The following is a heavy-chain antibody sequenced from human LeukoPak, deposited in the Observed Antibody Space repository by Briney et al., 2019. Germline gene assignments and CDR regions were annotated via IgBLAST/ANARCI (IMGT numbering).Heavy chain of an antibody. J-gene: IGHJ4*02. CDR1: GGSVSSYY. CDR3: ATVAVIRGVTYFDY. V-gene: IGHV4-59*02. D-gene: IGHD3-10*01. CDR2: LFSSGST. Sequence: SETLSLTCTVSGGSVSSYYWSWIRQPPGKGLEWIAYLFSSGSTDYNPSLESQVTISVDTSKNQFSLKLRSVTAADTAVYYCATVAVIRGVTYFDYWGQGTLVTVSS.